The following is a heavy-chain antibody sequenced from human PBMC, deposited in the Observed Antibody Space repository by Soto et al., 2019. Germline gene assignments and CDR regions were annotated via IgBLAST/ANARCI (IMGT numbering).Heavy chain of an antibody. V-gene: IGHV4-31*03. CDR3: AREIIAAAGTFEADNWFDP. J-gene: IGHJ5*02. Sequence: SETLSLTCTVSGGSISSGGYYWSWIRQHPGKGLEWIGYIYYSGSTYYNPSLKSRVTISVDTSKNQFSLKLSSVTAADTAAYYCAREIIAAAGTFEADNWFDPWGQGTMVTVSS. CDR2: IYYSGST. CDR1: GGSISSGGYY. D-gene: IGHD6-13*01.